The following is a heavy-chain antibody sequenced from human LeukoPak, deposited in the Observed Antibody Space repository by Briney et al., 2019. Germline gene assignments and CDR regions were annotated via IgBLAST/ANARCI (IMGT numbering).Heavy chain of an antibody. CDR2: VSYDGGNQ. CDR1: GFAFSSYA. Sequence: QPGRSQRLSCEGAGFAFSSYAMNWVRQAPGKGLEWVALVSYDGGNQYYADSVKGRFTISRDNAKNLLYLQMNSLRAEDTAVYYCARASGLDYWGQGTPVTVSS. J-gene: IGHJ4*02. V-gene: IGHV3-30-3*01. CDR3: ARASGLDY.